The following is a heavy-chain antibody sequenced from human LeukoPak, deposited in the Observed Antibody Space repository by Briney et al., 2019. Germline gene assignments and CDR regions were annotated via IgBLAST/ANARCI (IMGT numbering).Heavy chain of an antibody. J-gene: IGHJ4*02. Sequence: SETLSLTCTVSGGSITSYYWSWIRQPPGKGLEWIGYIYYSGSTNYNPSLKSRVTVSVDTSKSQFSLRLTSVTAADTAVYYCARHADYGGYLGYWGQGTLVTVSS. CDR3: ARHADYGGYLGY. V-gene: IGHV4-59*08. CDR2: IYYSGST. CDR1: GGSITSYY. D-gene: IGHD4-23*01.